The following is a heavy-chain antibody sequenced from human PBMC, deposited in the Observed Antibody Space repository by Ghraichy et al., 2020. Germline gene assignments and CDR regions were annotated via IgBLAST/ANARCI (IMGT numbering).Heavy chain of an antibody. CDR2: IHSDGST. V-gene: IGHV3-74*01. CDR1: GFTFSSHW. D-gene: IGHD3-9*01. J-gene: IGHJ4*02. Sequence: GGSLRLSCAASGFTFSSHWMHWVRQAPGKGLVWVSRIHSDGSTVYADSVKGRFTISRDNAENMLYLLMNSLRAEDMAIYYCAKESLTGHYRTVDYWGQGTLVTVSS. CDR3: AKESLTGHYRTVDY.